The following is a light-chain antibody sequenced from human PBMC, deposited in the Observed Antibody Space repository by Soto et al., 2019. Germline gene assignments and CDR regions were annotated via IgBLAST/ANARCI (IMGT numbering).Light chain of an antibody. V-gene: IGKV1-6*01. CDR2: AAS. J-gene: IGKJ1*01. Sequence: AIQMTQSPSSLSASVGDRVTITCRASQGIRNDLGWYQQKPGKAPKLLIYAASSLQSGVPSRFSGSGSGTDFTLTISSLQPEYFATYYGLQDYNYPWTFGQGTKVEIK. CDR1: QGIRND. CDR3: LQDYNYPWT.